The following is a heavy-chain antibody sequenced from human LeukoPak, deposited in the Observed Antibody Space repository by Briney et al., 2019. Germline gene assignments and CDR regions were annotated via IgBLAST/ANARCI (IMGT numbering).Heavy chain of an antibody. Sequence: GGSLRLSCAASGFTVSSSYMSWVRQAPGKGLEWVGRIKSKTDGGTTDYAAPVKGRFTISRDDSKNTLYLQMNSLKTEDTAVYYCTTDFWSGYSEDYWGQGTLVTVSS. D-gene: IGHD3-3*01. V-gene: IGHV3-15*01. CDR1: GFTVSSSY. CDR3: TTDFWSGYSEDY. CDR2: IKSKTDGGTT. J-gene: IGHJ4*02.